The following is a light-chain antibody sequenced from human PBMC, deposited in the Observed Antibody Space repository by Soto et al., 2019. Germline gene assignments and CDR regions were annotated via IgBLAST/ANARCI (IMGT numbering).Light chain of an antibody. CDR1: QSVSSN. Sequence: EIVMTQSPATLSVSPGEGATLSCRASQSVSSNLAWYQQKPGQAPRLLIFGASTRATGIPARFSGSGSGAEFSLTISALHSEDFAIYYCQHYSNWPLTFGGGTKVGIK. J-gene: IGKJ4*01. CDR2: GAS. V-gene: IGKV3-15*01. CDR3: QHYSNWPLT.